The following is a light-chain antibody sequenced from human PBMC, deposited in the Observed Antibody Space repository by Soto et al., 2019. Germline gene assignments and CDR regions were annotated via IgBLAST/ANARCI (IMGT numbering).Light chain of an antibody. V-gene: IGKV3-20*01. Sequence: EIVLTQSPGTLSLSPGKRATLSCRASQSISSSYLAWYQQRPGQAPRLLIYGASSRATGIPDRFSGSGSGTEFTLTLSRLEPEDFALYYFQQYGSSSWTFGHGTKVEIK. CDR3: QQYGSSSWT. CDR1: QSISSSY. J-gene: IGKJ1*01. CDR2: GAS.